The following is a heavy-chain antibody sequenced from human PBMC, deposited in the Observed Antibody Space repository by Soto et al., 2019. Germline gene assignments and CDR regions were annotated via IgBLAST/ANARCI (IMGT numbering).Heavy chain of an antibody. Sequence: LSLTCTVSGGSFSPNYWSWIRQPPGKGLEWVSYISSSSSYTNYADSVKGRFTISRDNAKNSLYLQMNSLRAEDTAVYYCARASPPFDYWGQGTLVTVSS. V-gene: IGHV3-11*06. CDR1: GGSFSPNY. CDR3: ARASPPFDY. CDR2: ISSSSSYT. J-gene: IGHJ4*02.